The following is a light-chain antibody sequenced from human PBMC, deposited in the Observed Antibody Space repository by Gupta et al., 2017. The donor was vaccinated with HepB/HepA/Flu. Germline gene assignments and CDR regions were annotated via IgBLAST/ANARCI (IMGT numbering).Light chain of an antibody. CDR3: QHYDNWPRT. CDR2: DAS. Sequence: EIVMTQSPATLSVSPGDKATLSCRASQGVGSSLAWYQQKPGQAPRLLIYDASSRPRGIPDRFRGSGSGPEFPLTITYLQSEDFAVYFCQHYDNWPRTFGQGTKVEI. CDR1: QGVGSS. J-gene: IGKJ1*01. V-gene: IGKV3-15*01.